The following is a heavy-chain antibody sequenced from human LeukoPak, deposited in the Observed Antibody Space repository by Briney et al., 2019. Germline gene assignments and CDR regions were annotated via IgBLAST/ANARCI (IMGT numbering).Heavy chain of an antibody. CDR2: ISAYNGNT. CDR1: GDTFNSDG. CDR3: ARCEGGDCRDAFDI. J-gene: IGHJ3*02. Sequence: ASVKVSCKASGDTFNSDGFSWVRQAPGQGLEWMGWISAYNGNTKYEQKFQGRVTMTTDTSTTAAYIELRSLRSDDTAVYYCARCEGGDCRDAFDIWGQGTMVTVSS. V-gene: IGHV1-18*01. D-gene: IGHD2-21*02.